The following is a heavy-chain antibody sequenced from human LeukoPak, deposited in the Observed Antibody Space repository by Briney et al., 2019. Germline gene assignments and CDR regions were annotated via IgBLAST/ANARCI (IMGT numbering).Heavy chain of an antibody. CDR3: ATMIVVVTIDY. V-gene: IGHV3-30*04. CDR2: ISYDGSNK. D-gene: IGHD3-22*01. J-gene: IGHJ4*02. Sequence: GRSLRLSCAASGFTFSSYAMHWVRQAPGKGLEWVAVISYDGSNKYYADSVKGRFTISRDNSKNTLYLQMNSLRAEDTAVYYCATMIVVVTIDYWGQGTLVTVSS. CDR1: GFTFSSYA.